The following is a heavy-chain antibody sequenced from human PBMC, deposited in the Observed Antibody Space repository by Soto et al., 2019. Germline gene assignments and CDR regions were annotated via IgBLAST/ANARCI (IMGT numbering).Heavy chain of an antibody. D-gene: IGHD6-6*01. CDR3: AQNSPRSSSYYYYYYYMDV. J-gene: IGHJ6*03. CDR2: ISSSGSTI. V-gene: IGHV3-11*01. CDR1: GFTFSDYY. Sequence: GGSLRLSCAASGFTFSDYYMSWIRQAPGKGLEWVSYISSSGSTIYYADSVKGRFTISRDNAKNSLYLQMNSLRAEDTAVYYCAQNSPRSSSYYYYYYYMDVWGKGTTVTVSS.